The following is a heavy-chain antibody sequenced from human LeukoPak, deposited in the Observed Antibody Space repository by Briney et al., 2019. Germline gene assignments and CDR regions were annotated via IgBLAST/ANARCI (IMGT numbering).Heavy chain of an antibody. CDR3: ARGYCSSTSCPDY. D-gene: IGHD2-2*01. J-gene: IGHJ4*02. CDR2: INHSGST. V-gene: IGHV4-34*01. Sequence: SETLSLTCAVYGGSFSGYYWSWIRHPPGKGLEWIGEINHSGSTNYNPSLKSRVTISVDTSKNQFSLKLSSVTAADTAVYYCARGYCSSTSCPDYWGQGTLVTVSS. CDR1: GGSFSGYY.